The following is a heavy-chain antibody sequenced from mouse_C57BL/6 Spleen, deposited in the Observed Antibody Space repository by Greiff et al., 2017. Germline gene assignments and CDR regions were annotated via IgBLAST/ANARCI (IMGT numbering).Heavy chain of an antibody. CDR1: GYTFTDYE. V-gene: IGHV1-15*01. Sequence: VQLQQSGAELVRPGASVTLSCKASGYTFTDYEMHWVKQTPVHGLEWIGAIDPETGGTAYNQKFKGKAILTADKSSSTAYMELRSLTSEDSAVYYCTRPTTVVANYYFDYGGQGTTLTVSS. CDR3: TRPTTVVANYYFDY. CDR2: IDPETGGT. D-gene: IGHD1-1*01. J-gene: IGHJ2*01.